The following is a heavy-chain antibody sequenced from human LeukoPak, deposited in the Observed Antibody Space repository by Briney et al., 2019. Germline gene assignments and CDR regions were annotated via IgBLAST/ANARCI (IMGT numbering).Heavy chain of an antibody. Sequence: PGGSLRLSCAASGFTFSSFDMHWVRQDTGKGPEWVSAIGVAGDTYYPGSVKGRFTISRENAKNSLYLQMNSLRAGDTAVYYCARSIAATGHWFDPWGQGTLVTVSS. CDR2: IGVAGDT. D-gene: IGHD6-13*01. V-gene: IGHV3-13*01. CDR1: GFTFSSFD. J-gene: IGHJ5*02. CDR3: ARSIAATGHWFDP.